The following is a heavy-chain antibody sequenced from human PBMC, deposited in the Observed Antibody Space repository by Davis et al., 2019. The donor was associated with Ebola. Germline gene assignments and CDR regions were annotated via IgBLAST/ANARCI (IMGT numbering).Heavy chain of an antibody. Sequence: PGGSLRLSCSASGFTFSNHWMSWVRQAPGKGLEWVANIKQDGSVRQYVDSVKGRFTISRDNAENSVFLQMNTLGVEDTAVYYCARKLGWYRFDSWGQGTLVTVSS. CDR1: GFTFSNHW. D-gene: IGHD6-19*01. V-gene: IGHV3-7*01. CDR2: IKQDGSVR. J-gene: IGHJ4*02. CDR3: ARKLGWYRFDS.